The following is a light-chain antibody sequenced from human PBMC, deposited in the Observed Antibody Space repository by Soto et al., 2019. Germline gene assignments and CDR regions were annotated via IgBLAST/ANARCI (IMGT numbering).Light chain of an antibody. Sequence: DIQMTQSPATLSASVGDRVTITCRASQSINTWLAWYQQKPGKAPNLLIYDASSLESGVPSRFSGSGSGTEFPLTVSSLQPDDVATYYCQQYNRYLTFGGGTKVEIK. CDR2: DAS. CDR1: QSINTW. CDR3: QQYNRYLT. J-gene: IGKJ4*01. V-gene: IGKV1-5*01.